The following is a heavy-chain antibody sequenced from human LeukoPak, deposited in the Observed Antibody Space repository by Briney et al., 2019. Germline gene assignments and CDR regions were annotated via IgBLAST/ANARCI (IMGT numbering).Heavy chain of an antibody. CDR2: ISYDGSNK. D-gene: IGHD5-12*01. Sequence: GGSLRLSCVASGFTFSSYGMHWVRQAPGKGLEWVAVISYDGSNKYYADSVKGRFTISRDNSKNTLYLQMNSLRAEDTAAYYCAKGYSGYDWSLVDYWGQGTLVTVSS. CDR1: GFTFSSYG. J-gene: IGHJ4*02. CDR3: AKGYSGYDWSLVDY. V-gene: IGHV3-30*18.